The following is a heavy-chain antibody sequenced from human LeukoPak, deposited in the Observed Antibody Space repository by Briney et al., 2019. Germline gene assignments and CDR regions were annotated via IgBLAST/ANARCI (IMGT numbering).Heavy chain of an antibody. CDR2: IYPGDSDT. D-gene: IGHD5-24*01. V-gene: IGHV5-51*01. CDR3: ARAGDGYPDGFDY. CDR1: GYSFTSYW. Sequence: GESLQISCQGSGYSFTSYWIGWVRQLPGKGLEWMGIIYPGDSDTRYSPSFQGQVTISADKSISTAYLQWSSLKASDTAMYYCARAGDGYPDGFDYWGQGTLVTVSS. J-gene: IGHJ4*02.